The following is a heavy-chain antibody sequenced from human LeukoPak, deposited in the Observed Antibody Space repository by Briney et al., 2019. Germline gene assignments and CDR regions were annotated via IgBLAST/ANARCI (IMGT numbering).Heavy chain of an antibody. CDR1: GFTFSNAW. J-gene: IGHJ4*02. D-gene: IGHD3-22*01. CDR2: IKSKTDGGTT. CDR3: TTDQDYYDSSSYFDY. V-gene: IGHV3-15*01. Sequence: GGSLRLSCAASGFTFSNAWMSWVRQAPGKGLEWVGRIKSKTDGGTTDYAAPVKGRFTISRDDSKNTLYLQMNSLKTEDTAVYYCTTDQDYYDSSSYFDYWGQGTLVTVSS.